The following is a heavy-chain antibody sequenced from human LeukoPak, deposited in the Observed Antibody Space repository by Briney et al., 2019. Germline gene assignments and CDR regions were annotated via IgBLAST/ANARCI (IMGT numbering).Heavy chain of an antibody. CDR3: ARWDSGNYYGIGD. CDR2: IKQDGSEE. D-gene: IGHD1-26*01. J-gene: IGHJ4*02. Sequence: GGSLRLSCSVSGFSLSMYWMTWVRQAPGKGLEWLANIKQDGSEEYYADSVKGRFTISRDNARNSLYLQMNSLRVEDTALYYCARWDSGNYYGIGDWGQGTLVTVSP. V-gene: IGHV3-7*01. CDR1: GFSLSMYW.